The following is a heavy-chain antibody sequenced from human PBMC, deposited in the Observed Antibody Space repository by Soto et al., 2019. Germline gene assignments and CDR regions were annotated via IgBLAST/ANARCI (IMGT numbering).Heavy chain of an antibody. CDR3: ASQRDYGEHDY. CDR2: IKQDGSVT. D-gene: IGHD4-17*01. CDR1: GFTFTSYR. V-gene: IGHV3-7*01. Sequence: EVQVVESGGGLVQPGGSLRLSCAASGFTFTSYRMSWVRQAPGKGLEWVGNIKQDGSVTYYVDSVRGRFIISRDNAKNSVYLQMSSLTGEDTAVYYCASQRDYGEHDYWGQGTLVTVSS. J-gene: IGHJ4*02.